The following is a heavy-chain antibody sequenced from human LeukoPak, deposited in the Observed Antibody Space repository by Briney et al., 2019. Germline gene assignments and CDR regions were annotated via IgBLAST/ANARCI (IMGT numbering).Heavy chain of an antibody. CDR2: IYHSGST. CDR3: ARGVVIAPQTFDY. CDR1: GESISCFY. J-gene: IGHJ4*02. V-gene: IGHV4-59*01. D-gene: IGHD2-21*01. Sequence: KPAETLSLTRTVSGESISCFYWTWIRQPPGKGLEWIGYIYHSGSTNYNPSLKSRVNISVDTYKNQFSLKLSSVTAADTAVYYCARGVVIAPQTFDYWGQGTLVTVSS.